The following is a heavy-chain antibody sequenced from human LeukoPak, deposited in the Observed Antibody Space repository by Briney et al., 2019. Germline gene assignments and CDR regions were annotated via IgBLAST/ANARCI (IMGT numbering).Heavy chain of an antibody. CDR2: INPTGGST. CDR3: ARVKSYYYDTSDKDAFDI. V-gene: IGHV1-46*01. CDR1: GYTFTSHY. J-gene: IGHJ3*02. Sequence: GASVKVSCKASGYTFTSHYMHWVRQAPEKGLEWMGIINPTGGSTSYTQKFQGRVTMTRDTSTSTVYMELSSLRSEDTAVYYCARVKSYYYDTSDKDAFDIWGQGTMVTVSS. D-gene: IGHD3-22*01.